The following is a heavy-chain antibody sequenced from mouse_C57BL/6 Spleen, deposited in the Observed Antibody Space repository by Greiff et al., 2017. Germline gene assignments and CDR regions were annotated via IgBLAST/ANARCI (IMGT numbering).Heavy chain of an antibody. CDR2: IYPGSGST. Sequence: QVQLQQPGAELVKPGASVKMSCKASGYTFTSYWITWVKQRPGQGLEWIGDIYPGSGSTNYNEKFKSKATLTVDKSSSTAYMQLSSLTSEDSAVYYCARREDSWFAYWGQGTLVTVSA. CDR3: ARREDSWFAY. J-gene: IGHJ3*01. CDR1: GYTFTSYW. V-gene: IGHV1-55*01.